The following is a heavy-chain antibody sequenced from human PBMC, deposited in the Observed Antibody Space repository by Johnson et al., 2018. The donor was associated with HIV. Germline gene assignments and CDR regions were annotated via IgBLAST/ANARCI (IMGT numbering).Heavy chain of an antibody. CDR1: GFTFSSYA. CDR2: ISYDGSNK. CDR3: AKDHLLQGAFDI. Sequence: QVQLVESGGGLVQPGGSLRLSCAVSGFTFSSYAMHWVRQAPGKGLEWVAVISYDGSNKYYADSVKGRFTISRDNSKNTLYLQMNSLRAEDTAVYYCAKDHLLQGAFDIWGQGTMVTVS. V-gene: IGHV3-30-3*01. J-gene: IGHJ3*02.